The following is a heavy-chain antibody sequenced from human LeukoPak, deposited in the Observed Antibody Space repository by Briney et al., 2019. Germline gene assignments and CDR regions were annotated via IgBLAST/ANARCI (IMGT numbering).Heavy chain of an antibody. CDR2: ISSTSSAI. CDR3: ARVIGSYGDSAY. V-gene: IGHV3-48*04. J-gene: IGHJ4*02. Sequence: GGSLRLSCTASGFKFSSFSMNLARQAPGKGLELLSYISSTSSAIYYADSVKGRFTISRDNAKNSLYLQMDSLRAEDTAIYYCARVIGSYGDSAYWGQGTLVTVSS. D-gene: IGHD3-16*01. CDR1: GFKFSSFS.